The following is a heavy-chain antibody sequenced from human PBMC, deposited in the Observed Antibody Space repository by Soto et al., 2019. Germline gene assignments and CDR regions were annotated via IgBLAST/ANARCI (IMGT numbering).Heavy chain of an antibody. D-gene: IGHD1-26*01. V-gene: IGHV4-34*01. Sequence: QVQLQQWGAGLLKPSETLSLTCAVYGGSFSGYYWSWIRQPPGKGLEWIGEINHSGSTNYNPSLKSRVTISVATSKNQFSLKLSSVTAADTAVYYCARGGGSYKNAFDIWGQGTMVTVSS. CDR2: INHSGST. CDR3: ARGGGSYKNAFDI. CDR1: GGSFSGYY. J-gene: IGHJ3*02.